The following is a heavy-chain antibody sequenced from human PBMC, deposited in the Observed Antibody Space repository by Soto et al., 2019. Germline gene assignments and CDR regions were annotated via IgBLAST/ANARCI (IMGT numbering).Heavy chain of an antibody. J-gene: IGHJ4*02. Sequence: SETLSLTCSVSGGSSSSDYWSWIRQPAGKGLEWIGRIYTTGITKYNPSLKSRVTMSVDTSKNQFSLRLSSVTAADTAVYYCAREARGGYSGIFDCWGQGTLVTVSS. CDR2: IYTTGIT. V-gene: IGHV4-4*07. CDR3: AREARGGYSGIFDC. CDR1: GGSSSSDY. D-gene: IGHD1-26*01.